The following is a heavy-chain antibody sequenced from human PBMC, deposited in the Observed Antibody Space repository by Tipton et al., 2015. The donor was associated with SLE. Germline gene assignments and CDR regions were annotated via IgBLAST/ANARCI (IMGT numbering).Heavy chain of an antibody. D-gene: IGHD2-2*01. CDR2: IYYSGST. CDR1: GGSISSTTFY. CDR3: ARVVPAAIQYFDY. J-gene: IGHJ4*01. V-gene: IGHV4-31*03. Sequence: TLSLTCTVSGGSISSTTFYWGWIRQPPGKGLEWIGYIYYSGSTYYNPSLKSRLTISVDTSKNQLSLKLSSVTAADTAVYYCARVVPAAIQYFDYWGQGTLVTVSS.